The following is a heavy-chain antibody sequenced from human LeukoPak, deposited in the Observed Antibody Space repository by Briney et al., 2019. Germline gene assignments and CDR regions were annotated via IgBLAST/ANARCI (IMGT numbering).Heavy chain of an antibody. CDR1: GFTFSSYD. J-gene: IGHJ2*01. V-gene: IGHV3-23*01. CDR2: SGGDGGST. CDR3: AKALNYWYFDL. Sequence: GGSLRLSCAASGFTFSSYDMSWVRQAPGKGLERVSASGGDGGSTYADSVKGRFTISRDNSKNTLYLQMNSLRAEDTATYYCAKALNYWYFDLWGRGNLVTVSS.